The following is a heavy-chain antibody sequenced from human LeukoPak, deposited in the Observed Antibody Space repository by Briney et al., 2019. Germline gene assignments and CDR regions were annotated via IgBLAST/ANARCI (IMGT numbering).Heavy chain of an antibody. CDR3: ATGYSGSYYSDY. V-gene: IGHV1-24*01. CDR2: FDPEDGET. Sequence: ASVKVSCKVSGYTLTELSMHWVRQAPGKGLEWMGGFDPEDGETIYAQKFQGRVTMTEDTSTDTAYMELSGLRSEDTAVYYCATGYSGSYYSDYWGQGTLVTVSS. J-gene: IGHJ4*02. D-gene: IGHD1-26*01. CDR1: GYTLTELS.